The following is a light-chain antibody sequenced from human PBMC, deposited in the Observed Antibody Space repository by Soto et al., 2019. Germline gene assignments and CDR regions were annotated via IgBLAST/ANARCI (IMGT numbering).Light chain of an antibody. CDR1: QSVSSN. Sequence: EIVMAQSPATLCVSPGERATLSCRASQSVSSNLAWYQQKPGQAPRLLIYDASNRATGIPARFSGSGSGTDFTLTISSLEPEDFAVYYCQQRSNWPTFGQGTKVDIK. CDR3: QQRSNWPT. V-gene: IGKV3-11*01. CDR2: DAS. J-gene: IGKJ1*01.